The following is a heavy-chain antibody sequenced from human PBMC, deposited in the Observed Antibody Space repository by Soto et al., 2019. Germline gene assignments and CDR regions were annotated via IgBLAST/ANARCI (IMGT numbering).Heavy chain of an antibody. V-gene: IGHV4-31*03. Sequence: QVQLQESGPGLVKPSQTLSLTCTVSGGSISSGGYYWSWIRQHPGKGLEWIGYIYYSGSTYYNPSLKSRVTISVDTSKNQFSLKLSSVTAADTAVSYCARYGFGYCSGGSCYFSSPYYFDYWGQGTLVTVSS. CDR2: IYYSGST. CDR3: ARYGFGYCSGGSCYFSSPYYFDY. CDR1: GGSISSGGYY. D-gene: IGHD2-15*01. J-gene: IGHJ4*02.